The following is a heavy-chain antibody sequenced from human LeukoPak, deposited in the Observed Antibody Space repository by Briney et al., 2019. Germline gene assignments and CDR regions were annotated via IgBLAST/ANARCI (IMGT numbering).Heavy chain of an antibody. CDR3: ARARSPGYSSSWYRVYYFDY. Sequence: SETLSLTCTVSGGSISSYYWSWIRQPPGKGLEWIGYIYYSGSTNYNPSLKSRVTISVDTSKNQFSLELSSVTAADTAVYYCARARSPGYSSSWYRVYYFDYWGQGTLVTVSS. CDR1: GGSISSYY. V-gene: IGHV4-59*01. D-gene: IGHD6-13*01. J-gene: IGHJ4*02. CDR2: IYYSGST.